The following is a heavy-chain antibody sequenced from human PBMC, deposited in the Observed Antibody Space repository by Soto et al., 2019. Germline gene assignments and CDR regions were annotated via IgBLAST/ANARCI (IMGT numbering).Heavy chain of an antibody. Sequence: QVQLVQSGAEVKKPAASVKVSCKASGYTFSSYDINWVRQATGQGLEWMGWMNPKSGHTGSAQKFQGRVTMTRDTSISTAYMELSSLRSDDTAIYYCARTDGDLDVWGQGTTVTVSS. J-gene: IGHJ6*02. V-gene: IGHV1-8*01. CDR1: GYTFSSYD. CDR2: MNPKSGHT. D-gene: IGHD4-17*01. CDR3: ARTDGDLDV.